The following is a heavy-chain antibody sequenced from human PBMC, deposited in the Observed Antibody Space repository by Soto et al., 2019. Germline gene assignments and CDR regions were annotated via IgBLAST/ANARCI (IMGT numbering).Heavy chain of an antibody. Sequence: QVQLVQSGAEVKKPGASVKVSCKASGYTFTSYGISWVRQAPGQGLEWMGWISAYNGNTNYAQKLQGRVTMTTDTTTRTAYMERGGLSSAVPPLYYCARNPAGAYCGGACYSAYWGQGPLFNVS. J-gene: IGHJ4*02. D-gene: IGHD2-21*02. CDR2: ISAYNGNT. CDR3: ARNPAGAYCGGACYSAY. CDR1: GYTFTSYG. V-gene: IGHV1-18*01.